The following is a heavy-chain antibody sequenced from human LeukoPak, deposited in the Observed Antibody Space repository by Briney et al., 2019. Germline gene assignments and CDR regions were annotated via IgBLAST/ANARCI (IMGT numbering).Heavy chain of an antibody. CDR3: ATYSSTWEFDH. J-gene: IGHJ4*02. D-gene: IGHD6-13*01. CDR2: INPQSGGT. Sequence: ASVKVSCKASGYTFTGYYMHWVRQAPGQGLEWMGWINPQSGGTNYAQSFQGRVTMTRDTSISTAYMELSRLRSDDTAVYFCATYSSTWEFDHWGQGTLVTVSS. V-gene: IGHV1-2*02. CDR1: GYTFTGYY.